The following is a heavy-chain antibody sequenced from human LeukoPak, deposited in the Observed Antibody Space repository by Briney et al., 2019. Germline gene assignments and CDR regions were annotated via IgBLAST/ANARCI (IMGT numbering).Heavy chain of an antibody. V-gene: IGHV3-30-3*01. CDR2: ISYDGSNE. Sequence: GRSLRLSCAASGFTFSSYAMHWVRQAPGKGLEWVAVISYDGSNEYYADSVKGRFTISRDNSKNTLYLQMNSLRAEDTAVYYCARGYYDSSGYYQFDYWGQGTLVTVSS. D-gene: IGHD3-22*01. CDR3: ARGYYDSSGYYQFDY. CDR1: GFTFSSYA. J-gene: IGHJ4*02.